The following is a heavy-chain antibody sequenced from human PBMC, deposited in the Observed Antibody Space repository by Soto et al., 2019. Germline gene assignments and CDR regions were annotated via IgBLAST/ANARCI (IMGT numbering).Heavy chain of an antibody. V-gene: IGHV4-59*01. D-gene: IGHD5-18*01. CDR2: VYYTGTT. Sequence: VQLHESGPGLVKPSETLSLTCAVSGSPTSPYYWSWIRQAPGKGLEWIGYVYYTGTTNYNPSLKIRVTISLDKSKNLISLNLTSATAADTAVYYCARDGYRYPGTFDFWGQGTMVTVSS. CDR1: GSPTSPYY. CDR3: ARDGYRYPGTFDF. J-gene: IGHJ3*01.